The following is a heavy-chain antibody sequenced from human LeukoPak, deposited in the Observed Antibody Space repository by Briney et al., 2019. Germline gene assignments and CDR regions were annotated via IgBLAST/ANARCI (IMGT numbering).Heavy chain of an antibody. Sequence: PGGSLRLSCAASGFTFSSYAMSWVRQAPGKGLEWVSAISGSGGSTYYADSVKGRFTISRDNSKNTLYLQMNSLRAEDTAVYYCAREEEGGSWSLLDYWGQGTLVTVSS. CDR3: AREEEGGSWSLLDY. CDR2: ISGSGGST. V-gene: IGHV3-23*01. J-gene: IGHJ4*02. CDR1: GFTFSSYA. D-gene: IGHD6-13*01.